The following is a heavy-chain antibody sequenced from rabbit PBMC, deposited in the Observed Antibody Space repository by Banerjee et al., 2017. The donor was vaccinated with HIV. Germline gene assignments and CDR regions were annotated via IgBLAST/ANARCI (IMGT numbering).Heavy chain of an antibody. CDR3: ARGGYSDYGRLDL. Sequence: QEQLEESGGGLVKPEGSLTLTCKASGFDLSSGYDMCWVRQAPGKGLEWIACIYFGSSDSTYYASGAKGRFTNSKTSSTTVTLQMPSLTAADTATYFCARGGYSDYGRLDLWGQGTLVTVS. CDR1: GFDLSSGYD. CDR2: IYFGSSDST. D-gene: IGHD2-1*01. J-gene: IGHJ3*01. V-gene: IGHV1S45*01.